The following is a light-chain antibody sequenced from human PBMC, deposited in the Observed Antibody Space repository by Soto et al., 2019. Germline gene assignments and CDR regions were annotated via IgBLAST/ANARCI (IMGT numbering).Light chain of an antibody. CDR3: AAWDDSLNGHVV. CDR1: SSNIGSNT. CDR2: SNN. J-gene: IGLJ2*01. Sequence: QSVLTQPPSASGTPGQSVTIAVSGSSSNIGSNTVNWYQQLPGTAPKLLIYSNNQRPSGVPDRFSGSKSGTSASLAISGLQSEDEADYYCAAWDDSLNGHVVFGGGTKLTVL. V-gene: IGLV1-44*01.